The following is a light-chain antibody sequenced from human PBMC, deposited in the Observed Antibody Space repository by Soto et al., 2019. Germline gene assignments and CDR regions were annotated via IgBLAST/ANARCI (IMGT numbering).Light chain of an antibody. CDR1: TSDVGAYNY. V-gene: IGLV2-14*01. CDR3: SSKTSSSSPFV. J-gene: IGLJ1*01. Sequence: QSVLTQPASVSGSPGQSSTISCTGITSDVGAYNYVSWYKHHPGQAPQLMIYEVSNRPSGVSNRFSGSKSGNTASLTISGLQADDEGDYYCSSKTSSSSPFVFGTGTKVTVL. CDR2: EVS.